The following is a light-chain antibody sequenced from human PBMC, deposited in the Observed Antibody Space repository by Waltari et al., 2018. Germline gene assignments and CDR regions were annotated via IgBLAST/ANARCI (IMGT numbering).Light chain of an antibody. J-gene: IGKJ1*01. V-gene: IGKV4-1*01. CDR3: HQYYMTPWT. CDR2: WAS. Sequence: DLVMTQSPASLAVSLGERATINCKCSQSVLYSSNNENYLAWYQQKSGQPPKLLIYWASTRESGVPDRFSGSGSGTDFTLTISNLQAEDVAVYYCHQYYMTPWTFGQGTKVEIK. CDR1: QSVLYSSNNENY.